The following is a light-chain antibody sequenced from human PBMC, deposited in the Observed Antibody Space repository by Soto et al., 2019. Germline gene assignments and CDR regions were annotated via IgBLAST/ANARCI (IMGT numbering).Light chain of an antibody. CDR1: SSNIGSNT. J-gene: IGLJ2*01. CDR3: AAWDDTLQGLV. CDR2: SNN. V-gene: IGLV1-44*01. Sequence: QTVVTQSPSASGTPGQRVTISCSGSSSNIGSNTVNWYQQVPGTAPKLLIYSNNQRPSGVPDRFSGSKSGTSASLAIRGLQSEDEANYFCAAWDDTLQGLVFGGGTQLTVL.